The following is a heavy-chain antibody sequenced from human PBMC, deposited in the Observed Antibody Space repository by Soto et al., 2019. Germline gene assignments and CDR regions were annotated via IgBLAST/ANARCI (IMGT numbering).Heavy chain of an antibody. CDR3: ALYAAMFF. D-gene: IGHD2-2*01. V-gene: IGHV3-23*01. CDR1: GFPFSTYD. J-gene: IGHJ4*02. CDR2: ISAGGAAS. Sequence: EVQLLESGGGSVQPGGSLRLSCAASGFPFSTYDMNWVRQAPGEGLEWVSGISAGGAASHYADSVKGRFFIFRVNSKNTLYLQMNSLRVEDTAVYYCALYAAMFFGGQGTQVTVSS.